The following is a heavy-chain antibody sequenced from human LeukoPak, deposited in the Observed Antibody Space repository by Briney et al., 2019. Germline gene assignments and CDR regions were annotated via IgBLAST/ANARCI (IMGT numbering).Heavy chain of an antibody. Sequence: GGSLRLSCAASGFTFSGYWMHWVRQAPGKGLEGVSRINEDASIITYADSVKGRFIISRDNTKNSLYLQMNSLRAEDTAVYYCVRDLILVWTPGDDFDFWGQGTLVTVSS. D-gene: IGHD3-16*01. CDR1: GFTFSGYW. CDR3: VRDLILVWTPGDDFDF. J-gene: IGHJ4*02. V-gene: IGHV3-74*01. CDR2: INEDASII.